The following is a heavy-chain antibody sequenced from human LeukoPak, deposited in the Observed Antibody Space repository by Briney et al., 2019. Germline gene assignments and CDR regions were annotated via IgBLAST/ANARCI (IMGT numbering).Heavy chain of an antibody. Sequence: GGSLRLSCAASGFTFSSYAMSWVRQAPGKGLEWVSAISGSGGSTYYADSVKGRFTISRDNSKNTLYLQMNSLRAEDTAVYYCAKDGGVEISRVGYCSSTSCSKIPFDYWGQGTLVTVSS. CDR2: ISGSGGST. D-gene: IGHD2-2*01. J-gene: IGHJ4*02. CDR1: GFTFSSYA. V-gene: IGHV3-23*01. CDR3: AKDGGVEISRVGYCSSTSCSKIPFDY.